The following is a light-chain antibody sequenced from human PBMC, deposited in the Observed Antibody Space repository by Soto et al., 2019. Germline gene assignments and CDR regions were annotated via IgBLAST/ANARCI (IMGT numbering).Light chain of an antibody. V-gene: IGKV1-39*01. CDR3: QQSYRTTLT. J-gene: IGKJ2*01. CDR1: QSISSY. CDR2: AAS. Sequence: DIQMTQSPSSLSASVGDRVTITCRASQSISSYLNWYQQKPGKAPKLLIYAASSLQSGVPSRFSGSGSGTDFTRSISSLKPEDFATYYCQQSYRTTLTFGQGTKLEIK.